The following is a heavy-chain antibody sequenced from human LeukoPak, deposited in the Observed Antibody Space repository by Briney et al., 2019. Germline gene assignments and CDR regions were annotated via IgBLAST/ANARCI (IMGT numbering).Heavy chain of an antibody. V-gene: IGHV3-21*01. CDR2: FGSDLSFR. J-gene: IGHJ6*03. D-gene: IGHD3-22*01. CDR1: GFTFSHNS. CDR3: AKVRYDTSGPSYFYFYYMDV. Sequence: GGSLRLSCAGSGFTFSHNSMNWVPQAPGKGRKWVASFGSDLSFRSVADSRKGRFTIPRANAENSLYLHMNSLRAEDTAIYYCAKVRYDTSGPSYFYFYYMDVGGKGTTVIISS.